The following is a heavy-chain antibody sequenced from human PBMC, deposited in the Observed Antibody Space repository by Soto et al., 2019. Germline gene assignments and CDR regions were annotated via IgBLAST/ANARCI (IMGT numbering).Heavy chain of an antibody. V-gene: IGHV3-15*01. J-gene: IGHJ4*02. D-gene: IGHD1-26*01. Sequence: GGSLRLSCAASRFTFSNAWMSWVRQAPGKGLEWVGRIKSKTDGGTTDYAAPVKGRFTISRDDSKNTLYLQMNSLKTEDTAVYYCTTQYSGRLYYFDYWGQGTLVTVSS. CDR2: IKSKTDGGTT. CDR3: TTQYSGRLYYFDY. CDR1: RFTFSNAW.